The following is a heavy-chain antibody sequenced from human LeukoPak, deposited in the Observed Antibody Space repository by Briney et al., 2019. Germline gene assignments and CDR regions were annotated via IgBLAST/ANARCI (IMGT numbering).Heavy chain of an antibody. CDR2: ISSSSSTI. Sequence: GGSLRLSCAASGFTFSSYSMLWDRQAPGKVLEWVSYISSSSSTIYYADSVKGRFTISRDNAKNSLYLQMNTLRAEDTAVYYCARDRHKYNYDSGGYPPYWGQGTLVTVSS. V-gene: IGHV3-48*01. D-gene: IGHD3-22*01. CDR3: ARDRHKYNYDSGGYPPY. J-gene: IGHJ4*02. CDR1: GFTFSSYS.